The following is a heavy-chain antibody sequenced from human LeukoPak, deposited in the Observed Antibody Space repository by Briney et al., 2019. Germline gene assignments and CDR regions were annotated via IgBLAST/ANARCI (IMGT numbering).Heavy chain of an antibody. V-gene: IGHV4-59*02. CDR2: TSHRGNT. CDR1: GAFVSRES. J-gene: IGHJ3*02. Sequence: SETLSLTCTVSGAFVSRESWSWIRQPPGKGLEWIGYTSHRGNTDYKPSLESRVTISLDRSNNQFSLILDSVTAADTAVYYCARFIAVADEGAFDIWGQGTMVTVSS. CDR3: ARFIAVADEGAFDI. D-gene: IGHD6-19*01.